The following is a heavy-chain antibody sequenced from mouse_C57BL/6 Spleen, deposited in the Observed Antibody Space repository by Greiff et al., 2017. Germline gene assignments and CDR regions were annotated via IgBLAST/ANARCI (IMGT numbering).Heavy chain of an antibody. CDR2: IYPGDGDT. D-gene: IGHD1-1*01. Sequence: QVQLQQSGAELVKPGASVKISCKASGYAFSSYWMNWVKQRPGKGLEWIGQIYPGDGDTNYNGKFKGKATLTADKSSSTAYMQRSSLTSEDSAVYVCARGSYYAPLAYSGEGGLVTVSP. CDR3: ARGSYYAPLAY. J-gene: IGHJ3*01. V-gene: IGHV1-80*01. CDR1: GYAFSSYW.